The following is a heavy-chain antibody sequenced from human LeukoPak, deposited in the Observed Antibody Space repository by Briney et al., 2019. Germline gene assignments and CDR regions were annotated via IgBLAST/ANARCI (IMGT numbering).Heavy chain of an antibody. V-gene: IGHV4-31*03. J-gene: IGHJ5*02. CDR1: GGSISSGGYY. D-gene: IGHD2-15*01. CDR2: IYYSGST. CDR3: ARGVVVVAAMSINWFDP. Sequence: ASETLSLTCTVSGGSISSGGYYWSWLRQHPGKGLEWIGYIYYSGSTYYNPSLKSRVTISVDTSKNQLSLKLSSVTAADTAVYYCARGVVVVAAMSINWFDPWGQGTLVTVSS.